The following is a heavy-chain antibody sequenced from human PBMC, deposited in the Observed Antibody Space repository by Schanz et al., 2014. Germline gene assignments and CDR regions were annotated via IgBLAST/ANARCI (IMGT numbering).Heavy chain of an antibody. CDR1: GYTFTSDS. J-gene: IGHJ6*03. V-gene: IGHV1-46*01. CDR3: AGTYCSSTIGYTGYYYMDV. CDR2: INPSGGST. D-gene: IGHD2-2*02. Sequence: QVQLVQSGAEVKKPGASVKVSCKASGYTFTSDSMHWVRQAPGQGLEWMGMINPSGGSTTYAQKYQGGVTMTADKSTSTANMEQTSLRSEDTAVYYCAGTYCSSTIGYTGYYYMDVWGKGTTVTVSS.